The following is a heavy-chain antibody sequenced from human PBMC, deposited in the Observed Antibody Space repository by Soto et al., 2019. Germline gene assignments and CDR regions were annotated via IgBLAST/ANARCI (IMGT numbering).Heavy chain of an antibody. J-gene: IGHJ6*02. V-gene: IGHV1-2*04. CDR1: GYTFTGYY. CDR3: ARDPYCTSTSCYEGGMDV. D-gene: IGHD2-2*01. Sequence: ASVKVSCKASGYTFTGYYMHWVRQAPGQGLEWMGRINPNSGGTNYAQQFQGWVTMTRDTSISTAYMELSRLRSDDTAVYYCARDPYCTSTSCYEGGMDVWGQGTTVTVSS. CDR2: INPNSGGT.